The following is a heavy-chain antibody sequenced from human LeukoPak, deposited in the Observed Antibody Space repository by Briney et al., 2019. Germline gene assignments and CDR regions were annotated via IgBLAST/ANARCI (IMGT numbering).Heavy chain of an antibody. V-gene: IGHV4-34*01. CDR2: INQSGST. D-gene: IGHD5-12*01. CDR3: ARYPEREKWLST. Sequence: SETLSLTCAVYGGSSSGYYWSWVRQPPGKGLEWIGEINQSGSTKYNPSLKSRVTISLDTSKNQFSVRLTSVTAADTAVYYCARYPEREKWLSTWGQGTLVTVSS. CDR1: GGSSSGYY. J-gene: IGHJ5*02.